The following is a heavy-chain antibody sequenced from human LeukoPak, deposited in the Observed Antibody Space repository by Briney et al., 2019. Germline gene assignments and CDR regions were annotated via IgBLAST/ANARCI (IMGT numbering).Heavy chain of an antibody. J-gene: IGHJ6*03. CDR2: ISGSGGST. D-gene: IGHD3-22*01. CDR1: GFTFNTYA. Sequence: GGSLRLSCAGSGFTFNTYAMSWVRQAPGKGLEWVSAISGSGGSTYYADSVRGRFTISRDISKNTLYLQINSLRADDTAVYYCAKVSNYDSSGYLYYYYYMDVWGKGTTVTVSS. CDR3: AKVSNYDSSGYLYYYYYMDV. V-gene: IGHV3-23*01.